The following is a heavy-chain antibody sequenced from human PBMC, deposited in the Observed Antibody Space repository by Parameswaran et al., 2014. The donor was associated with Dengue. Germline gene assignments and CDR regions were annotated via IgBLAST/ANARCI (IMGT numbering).Heavy chain of an antibody. CDR2: INPSGGST. Sequence: WVRQAPGQGLEWMGIINPSGGSTSYAQKFQGRVTMTRDTSTSTVYMELSSLRSEDTAVYYCARDFPYYDSSGYHRWGDAFDIWGQGTMVTVSS. D-gene: IGHD3-22*01. CDR3: ARDFPYYDSSGYHRWGDAFDI. V-gene: IGHV1-46*01. J-gene: IGHJ3*02.